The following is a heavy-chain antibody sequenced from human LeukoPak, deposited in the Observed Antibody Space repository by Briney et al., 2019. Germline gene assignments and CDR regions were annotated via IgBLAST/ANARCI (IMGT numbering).Heavy chain of an antibody. V-gene: IGHV3-64D*06. Sequence: PGGSLRLSCVASGFTFSTFSMDWVRQAPGKGLEWVSAISGSGGSTYYADSVKGRFTISRDNSKNTLYLQMSSLRAEDTAVYYCVSTLKGVAAPFDYWGQGTLVTVSS. CDR1: GFTFSTFS. D-gene: IGHD2-15*01. CDR3: VSTLKGVAAPFDY. J-gene: IGHJ4*02. CDR2: ISGSGGST.